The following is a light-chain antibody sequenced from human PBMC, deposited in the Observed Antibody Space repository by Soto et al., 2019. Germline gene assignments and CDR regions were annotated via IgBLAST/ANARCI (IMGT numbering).Light chain of an antibody. CDR1: SSNIGAGYD. J-gene: IGLJ2*01. Sequence: QSVLTQPPSVSGAPGQRVTISCTGSSSNIGAGYDVHWYQQLPGTAPKLLIYNNNNRPSGVPDRFSGSKSVTSASLAITGLQADDEADYYCQSDDSSLSGVVFGGGTKLTVL. CDR3: QSDDSSLSGVV. CDR2: NNN. V-gene: IGLV1-40*01.